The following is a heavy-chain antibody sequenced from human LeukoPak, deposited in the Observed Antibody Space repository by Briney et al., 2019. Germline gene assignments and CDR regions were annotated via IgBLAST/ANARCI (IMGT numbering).Heavy chain of an antibody. V-gene: IGHV4-39*07. J-gene: IGHJ4*02. D-gene: IGHD3-16*02. CDR3: ARDRYDYVWGSYRSDFDY. CDR1: GGSISSSSYY. CDR2: IYYSGNT. Sequence: SETLSLTCTVSGGSISSSSYYWGWIRQPPGKGLEWIGSIYYSGNTYYNPSLKSRVTISVDTSKNQFSLKLSSVTAADTAVYYCARDRYDYVWGSYRSDFDYWGQGTLVTVSS.